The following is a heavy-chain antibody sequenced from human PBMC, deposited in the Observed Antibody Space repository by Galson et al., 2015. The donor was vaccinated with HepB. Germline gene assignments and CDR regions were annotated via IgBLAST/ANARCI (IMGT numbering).Heavy chain of an antibody. CDR2: IYSGGST. J-gene: IGHJ4*02. D-gene: IGHD6-19*01. CDR1: GFTVSSNY. Sequence: CAASGFTVSSNYMSWVRQAPGKGLEWVSVIYSGGSTYYADSVKGRFTISRDNSKNTLYLQMNSLRAEDTAVYYCARSSIAVAAAFDYWGQGTLVTVSS. V-gene: IGHV3-66*01. CDR3: ARSSIAVAAAFDY.